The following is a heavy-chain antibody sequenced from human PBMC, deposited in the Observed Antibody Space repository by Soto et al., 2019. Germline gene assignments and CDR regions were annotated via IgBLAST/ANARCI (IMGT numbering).Heavy chain of an antibody. J-gene: IGHJ4*02. CDR2: ISPSSSII. CDR1: GFSFSNYN. D-gene: IGHD3-9*01. Sequence: GGSLRLSCAASGFSFSNYNMNWVRQAPGKGLEWVSYISPSSSIIYYADSVKGRFTISRDNAKNSLYLQMNSLRDEDTAVYYCARDSILNAYCFAYWGQGTLVTVSS. CDR3: ARDSILNAYCFAY. V-gene: IGHV3-48*02.